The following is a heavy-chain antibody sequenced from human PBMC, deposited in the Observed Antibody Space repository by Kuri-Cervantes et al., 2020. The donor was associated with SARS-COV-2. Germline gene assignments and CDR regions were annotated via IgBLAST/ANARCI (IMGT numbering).Heavy chain of an antibody. Sequence: LRLSCSVSGGSIRSGAYYCHWIRHRPGKGLEWIGNIYYNGVTYYNPPLKSRVTISVDTSKNQFSLKLSSMTAADTAVYYCATAKPSYGGNGYLQLWGQGTLVTVSS. V-gene: IGHV4-31*03. J-gene: IGHJ1*01. CDR2: IYYNGVT. CDR1: GGSIRSGAYY. D-gene: IGHD4-23*01. CDR3: ATAKPSYGGNGYLQL.